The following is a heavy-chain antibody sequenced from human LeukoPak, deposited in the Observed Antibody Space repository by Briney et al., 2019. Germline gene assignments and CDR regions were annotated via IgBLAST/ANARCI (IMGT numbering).Heavy chain of an antibody. D-gene: IGHD2-21*01. CDR2: ISSSGSTI. CDR3: ARIPGYYYYYYMDV. Sequence: GGSLRLSCAASGFTFSSYEMNWVRQAPGKGLEWVSYISSSGSTIYYADSVKGRFTISRDNAKNSLYLQMNSLRAEDTAVYYCARIPGYYYYYYMDVWGKGTTVTVSS. V-gene: IGHV3-48*03. CDR1: GFTFSSYE. J-gene: IGHJ6*03.